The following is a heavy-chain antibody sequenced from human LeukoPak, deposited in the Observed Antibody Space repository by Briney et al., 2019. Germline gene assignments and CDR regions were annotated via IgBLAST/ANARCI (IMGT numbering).Heavy chain of an antibody. CDR2: IYYSVST. CDR3: ETGGYSGYDDFDY. V-gene: IGHV4-59*07. J-gene: IGHJ4*02. CDR1: GGSLSSYY. Sequence: SDGLSLTCTFCGGSLSSYYWRWIRQPPGRGREGVGYIYYSVSTNYNLSPQSLVTISVDTSKNQFSVTLNSVTAADTAVYYCETGGYSGYDDFDYRGQGTLVTVSS. D-gene: IGHD5-12*01.